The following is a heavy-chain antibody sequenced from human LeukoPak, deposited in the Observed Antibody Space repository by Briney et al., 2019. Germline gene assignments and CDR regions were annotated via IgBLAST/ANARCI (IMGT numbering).Heavy chain of an antibody. D-gene: IGHD3-22*01. Sequence: ASVKVSCKASGYTFTSYGISWVPQAPGQGLEWMGWISAYNGNTNYAQKLQGTVTMTTDTSTSTAYMELRSLRSDDTAVYYCARVRYDSSGYYYFDYWGQGTLVTVSS. CDR3: ARVRYDSSGYYYFDY. CDR2: ISAYNGNT. CDR1: GYTFTSYG. J-gene: IGHJ4*02. V-gene: IGHV1-18*01.